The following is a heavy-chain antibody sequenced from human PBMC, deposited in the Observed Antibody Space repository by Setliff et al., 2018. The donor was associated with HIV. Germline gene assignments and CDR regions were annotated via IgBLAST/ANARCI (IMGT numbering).Heavy chain of an antibody. CDR3: AKAPGWLFLSHY. CDR1: GFTFSDYV. V-gene: IGHV3-53*01. CDR2: IYSGGST. D-gene: IGHD3-22*01. Sequence: PGESLKISCAASGFTFSDYVMSWVRQAPGTGLEWVSVIYSGGSTYYADSVKGRFTISRDNSKNTLYLQMNSLRVEDTAIYYCAKAPGWLFLSHYWGQGTLVTVSS. J-gene: IGHJ4*02.